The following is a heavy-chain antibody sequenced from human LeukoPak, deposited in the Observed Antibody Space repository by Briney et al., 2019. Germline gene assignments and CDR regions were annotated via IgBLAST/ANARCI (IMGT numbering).Heavy chain of an antibody. V-gene: IGHV3-23*01. CDR1: GFTFSSYE. Sequence: GGSLRLSCAASGFTFSSYEMNWVRQAPGKGLEWVSALTGSGDNTYYADSVKGRCTISRHNSKNTLYLQMNNLRTEDTAVYYCAKAHFGVGATHYFDSWGQGTLVTVSS. CDR3: AKAHFGVGATHYFDS. CDR2: LTGSGDNT. D-gene: IGHD1-26*01. J-gene: IGHJ4*02.